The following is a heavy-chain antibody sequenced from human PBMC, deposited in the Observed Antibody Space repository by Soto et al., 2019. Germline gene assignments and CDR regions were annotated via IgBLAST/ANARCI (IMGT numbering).Heavy chain of an antibody. V-gene: IGHV1-3*01. CDR1: GYTFTSYA. J-gene: IGHJ4*02. CDR2: INAGNGNT. D-gene: IGHD2-15*01. Sequence: ASVKVSCKASGYTFTSYAMHWVRQAPGQRLEWMGWINAGNGNTKYSQKLQGRVTITRDTSASTAYMELSSLRSEDTAVYYCARDHGVVVVAATLDYWGQGTLVTVS. CDR3: ARDHGVVVVAATLDY.